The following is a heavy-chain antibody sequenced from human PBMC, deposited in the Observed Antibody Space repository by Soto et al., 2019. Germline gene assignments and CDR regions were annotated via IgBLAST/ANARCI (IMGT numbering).Heavy chain of an antibody. V-gene: IGHV1-69*06. CDR2: ISPIFGTA. D-gene: IGHD6-6*01. CDR3: ARKWQLVRDHGMDV. Sequence: QVQLVQSGAEVKKPGSSVKVSCKASGGTFSSYAISWVRQAPGQGLEWMGGISPIFGTANYAQKFQGRVTITADKSTRTAYMELSSLRSEDTAVYYCARKWQLVRDHGMDVWGQGTTVTVSS. CDR1: GGTFSSYA. J-gene: IGHJ6*02.